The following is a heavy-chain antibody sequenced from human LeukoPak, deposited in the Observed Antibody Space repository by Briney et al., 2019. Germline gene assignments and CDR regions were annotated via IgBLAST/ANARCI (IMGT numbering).Heavy chain of an antibody. CDR3: ARGVIAAGGNDFDY. J-gene: IGHJ4*02. CDR2: IYYSGST. CDR1: GGSISSSNYY. Sequence: SETLSLTCTVSGGSISSSNYYWGWIRQPPGKGLEWIGSIYYSGSTYYNPSLKSRVTISVDTSKNQFSLKLNSVTAADTAVYYCARGVIAAGGNDFDYWGQGTLVTVSS. V-gene: IGHV4-39*07. D-gene: IGHD6-13*01.